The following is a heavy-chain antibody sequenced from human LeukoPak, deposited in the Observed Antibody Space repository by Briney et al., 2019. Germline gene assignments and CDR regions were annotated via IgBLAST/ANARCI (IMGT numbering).Heavy chain of an antibody. CDR2: ISYDGSNK. Sequence: GGSLRLSCAASGFTFSSYATHWVRQAPGKGLEWVAVISYDGSNKYYADSVKGRFTISRDNSKNMVYLQMNSLRAEDTAVYYCARAVTIFGVVKRHFDYWGQGTLVTVSS. CDR1: GFTFSSYA. V-gene: IGHV3-30-3*01. J-gene: IGHJ4*02. D-gene: IGHD3-3*01. CDR3: ARAVTIFGVVKRHFDY.